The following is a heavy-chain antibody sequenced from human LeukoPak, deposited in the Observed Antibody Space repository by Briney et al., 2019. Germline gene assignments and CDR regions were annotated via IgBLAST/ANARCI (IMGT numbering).Heavy chain of an antibody. CDR3: AIILGVTTPAYDY. V-gene: IGHV3-73*01. CDR1: GFSFSGSA. Sequence: PGGSLRLSCAASGFSFSGSAMHWVRQASGKGLEWLGRIRSKANGYATAYAASVKGRFTILRDDSKNMAYLQMNSLRAEDTAVYYCAIILGVTTPAYDYWGQGTLVTVSS. D-gene: IGHD4-11*01. CDR2: IRSKANGYAT. J-gene: IGHJ4*02.